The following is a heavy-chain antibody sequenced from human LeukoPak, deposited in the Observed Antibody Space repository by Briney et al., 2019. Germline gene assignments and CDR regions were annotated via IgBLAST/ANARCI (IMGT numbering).Heavy chain of an antibody. CDR3: ARALGSYDSSGLDY. V-gene: IGHV1-69*06. J-gene: IGHJ4*02. Sequence: GASVKVSCKASGGTFSSYAISWVRQAPGQGLEWMGRIIPIFGTANYAQKFQGRVTITADKSTSTAYMELSSLRSEDTAVYYCARALGSYDSSGLDYWGQGTLVTVSS. D-gene: IGHD3-22*01. CDR2: IIPIFGTA. CDR1: GGTFSSYA.